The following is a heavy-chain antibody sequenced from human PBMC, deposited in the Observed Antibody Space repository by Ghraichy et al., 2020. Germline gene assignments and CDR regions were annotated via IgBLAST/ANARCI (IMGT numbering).Heavy chain of an antibody. J-gene: IGHJ5*02. CDR1: GGSISSYY. CDR3: ARGPWDSNYDPGWFDP. Sequence: SETLSLTCTVSGGSISSYYWSWIRQPAGKGLEWIGRIYTSGSTNYNPSLKSRVTMSVDTSKNQFSLKLSSVTAADTAVYYCARGPWDSNYDPGWFDPWGQGTLVTVSS. D-gene: IGHD4-11*01. CDR2: IYTSGST. V-gene: IGHV4-4*07.